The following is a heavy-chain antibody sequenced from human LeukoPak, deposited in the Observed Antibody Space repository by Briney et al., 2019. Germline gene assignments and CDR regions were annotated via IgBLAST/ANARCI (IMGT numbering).Heavy chain of an antibody. V-gene: IGHV3-64*01. J-gene: IGHJ6*02. Sequence: GGSLRLSCFASGFTFSKYAMFWVRQAPGKGLEFVSAISSHGSSTYYANSLKGRFNISRDNSKNTLYLQMRSLRPEDTAVYYCARPLKEGGYYYGMDVWGQGTTVTVSS. CDR1: GFTFSKYA. D-gene: IGHD3-16*01. CDR2: ISSHGSST. CDR3: ARPLKEGGYYYGMDV.